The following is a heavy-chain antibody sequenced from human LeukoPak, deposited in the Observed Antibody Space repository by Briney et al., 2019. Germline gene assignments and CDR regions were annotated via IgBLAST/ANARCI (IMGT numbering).Heavy chain of an antibody. CDR2: INPHSGGT. CDR3: ARVNPDGATQVDY. CDR1: GYPFSDYY. D-gene: IGHD1-26*01. J-gene: IGHJ4*02. V-gene: IGHV1-2*02. Sequence: GASVTVSCKASGYPFSDYYIQWMRQAPGQGLEWMGWINPHSGGTNFVQKFKGRITMTSDTSINTAYMDLARLRSDDAAVYFCARVNPDGATQVDYWGQGTLVTVSS.